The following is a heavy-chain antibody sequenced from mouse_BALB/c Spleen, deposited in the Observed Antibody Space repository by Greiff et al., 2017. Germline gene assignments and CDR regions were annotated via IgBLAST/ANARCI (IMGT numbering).Heavy chain of an antibody. D-gene: IGHD3-2*01. CDR2: INSNGGST. Sequence: EVMLVESGGGLVKLGGSLKLSCAASGFTFSSYYMSWVRQTPEKRLELVAAINSNGGSTYYPDTVKGRFTISRDNAKNTLYLQMSSLKSEDTALYYWARHDSSGPLYAMDDWGQGTSVTGSS. CDR3: ARHDSSGPLYAMDD. CDR1: GFTFSSYY. V-gene: IGHV5-6-2*01. J-gene: IGHJ4*01.